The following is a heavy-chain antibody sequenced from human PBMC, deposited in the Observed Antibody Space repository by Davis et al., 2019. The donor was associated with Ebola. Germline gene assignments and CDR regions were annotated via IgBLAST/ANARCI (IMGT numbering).Heavy chain of an antibody. V-gene: IGHV3-74*01. CDR1: GFTFSSYW. D-gene: IGHD2-2*01. J-gene: IGHJ4*02. CDR3: ARGGVVVPAALDY. Sequence: PGGSLRLSCVVSGFTFSSYWMHWVRHAPGKGLVWVSRINSDGSSTSYADSVKGRFTISRDNAKNTLYLQMNSLRAEDTAVYYCARGGVVVPAALDYWGQGTLVTVSS. CDR2: INSDGSST.